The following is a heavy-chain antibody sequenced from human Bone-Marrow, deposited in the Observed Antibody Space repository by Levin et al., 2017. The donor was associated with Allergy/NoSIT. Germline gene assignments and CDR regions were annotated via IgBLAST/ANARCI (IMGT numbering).Heavy chain of an antibody. J-gene: IGHJ6*02. V-gene: IGHV1-69*08. Sequence: AASVKVSCKASGGSFSTYTFTWVRQTPGQGLEWMGTIVPIVGRLDYAQQFQDRVTMTADTSTSTVYMELRGLRSEDTALYFCARERGNYGGFYYGLDVWGQGTTVTVSS. D-gene: IGHD3-22*01. CDR2: IVPIVGRL. CDR1: GGSFSTYT. CDR3: ARERGNYGGFYYGLDV.